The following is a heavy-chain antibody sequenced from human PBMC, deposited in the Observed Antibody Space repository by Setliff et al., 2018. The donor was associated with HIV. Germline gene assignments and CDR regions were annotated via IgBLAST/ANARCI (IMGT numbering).Heavy chain of an antibody. CDR1: GFTFSTYW. CDR2: IKQDGSEK. J-gene: IGHJ4*02. V-gene: IGHV3-7*05. CDR3: ATDCAVVGGTGSLDS. Sequence: PGGSLRLSCAASGFTFSTYWMSWVRQAPGKGLEWVANIKQDGSEKYYVDSVRGRFTISRDNAKNSLYLQMNSLRVEDTAVYYCATDCAVVGGTGSLDSWGQGTLVTVSS. D-gene: IGHD1-26*01.